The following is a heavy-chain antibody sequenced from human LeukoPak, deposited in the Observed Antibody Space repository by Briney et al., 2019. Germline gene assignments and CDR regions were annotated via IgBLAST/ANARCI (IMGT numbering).Heavy chain of an antibody. CDR2: ISINGGGT. CDR3: AKDQRTTLTTGISDN. CDR1: GFTFSTYA. Sequence: GGFLRLSCAASGFTFSTYALSWVRRAPGKGLEWVSSISINGGGTYYADSAKGRFTISRDNSKNTLYLQMNSLRVEDTAVYHCAKDQRTTLTTGISDNWGQGTLATVSS. J-gene: IGHJ4*02. D-gene: IGHD4-17*01. V-gene: IGHV3-23*01.